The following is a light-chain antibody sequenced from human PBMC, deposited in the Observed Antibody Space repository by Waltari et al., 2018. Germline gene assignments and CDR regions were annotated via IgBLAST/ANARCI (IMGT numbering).Light chain of an antibody. CDR2: EDN. V-gene: IGLV3-10*01. CDR1: ALPNKY. Sequence: SDELTQPPSSSASPGQTARLTCSGDALPNKYAHWYQQKSGQAPVVVIYEDNKRPSEIPERFSGSSSGTMATLTISGAQVEDEADYYCYSTDSSGLGVFGTGTKVTVL. J-gene: IGLJ1*01. CDR3: YSTDSSGLGV.